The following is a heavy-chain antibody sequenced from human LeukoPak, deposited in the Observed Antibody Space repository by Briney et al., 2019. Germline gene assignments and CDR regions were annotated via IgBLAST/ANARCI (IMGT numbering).Heavy chain of an antibody. CDR3: ARAPSQRFLEWLLFY. J-gene: IGHJ4*02. CDR1: GFTFSDYD. CDR2: MNPKSGHT. D-gene: IGHD3-3*01. V-gene: IGHV1-8*01. Sequence: ASVKVSCKASGFTFSDYDINWVRQATGQRLEWMGWMNPKSGHTGYAQKFQDRITLTRNTSINTAYMELRSLRFEDTAVYYCARAPSQRFLEWLLFYWGQGTLLTVSS.